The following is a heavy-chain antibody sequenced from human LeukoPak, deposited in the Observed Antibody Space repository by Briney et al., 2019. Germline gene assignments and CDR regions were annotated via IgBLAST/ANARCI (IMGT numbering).Heavy chain of an antibody. CDR2: ISGSGGST. D-gene: IGHD3-22*01. V-gene: IGHV3-23*01. CDR1: GFSFSNFW. Sequence: GGSLRLSCTGSGFSFSNFWMNWVRQAPGKGLEWVSAISGSGGSTYYADSVKGRFTISRDNSKNTLYLQMNSLRAEDTAVYYCAKDSDYDSSGYYYVGFDYWGQGTLVTVSS. J-gene: IGHJ4*02. CDR3: AKDSDYDSSGYYYVGFDY.